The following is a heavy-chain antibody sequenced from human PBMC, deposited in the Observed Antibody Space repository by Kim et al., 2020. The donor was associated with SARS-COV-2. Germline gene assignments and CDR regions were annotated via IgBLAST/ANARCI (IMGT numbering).Heavy chain of an antibody. D-gene: IGHD3-3*01. CDR1: GGSISSSSYY. CDR3: ARTIFGVVITPFDP. V-gene: IGHV4-39*01. CDR2: IYYSGST. Sequence: SETLSLTCTVSGGSISSSSYYWGWIRQPPGKGLEWIGSIYYSGSTYYNPSLKSRVTISVDTSKNQFSLKLSSVTAADTAVYYCARTIFGVVITPFDPWGQGTLVTVSS. J-gene: IGHJ5*02.